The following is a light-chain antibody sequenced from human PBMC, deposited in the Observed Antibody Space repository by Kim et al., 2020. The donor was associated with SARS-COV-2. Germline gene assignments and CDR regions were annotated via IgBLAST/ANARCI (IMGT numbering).Light chain of an antibody. CDR2: GTI. Sequence: SPGERVTLSCSASQTMDMNFLAWYQQKPGQAPRLLIYGTITRATGIPDRFRGRGSGTDFTLTISRLEPEDFAIYYCQQYETSAWTFGQGTKVDIK. J-gene: IGKJ1*01. CDR3: QQYETSAWT. CDR1: QTMDMNF. V-gene: IGKV3-20*01.